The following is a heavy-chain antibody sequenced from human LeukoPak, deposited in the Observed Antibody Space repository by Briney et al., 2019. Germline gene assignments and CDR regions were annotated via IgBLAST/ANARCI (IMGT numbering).Heavy chain of an antibody. V-gene: IGHV3-21*01. Sequence: GGSLRLSCAASGLTFSSYSMNWVRQAPGKGLEWVSSISSRSSSMYYADSVKGRFTISRDNAKNSLYLQMNSLRAEDTAVYYCVREITGEAFDIWGQGTMVTVSS. CDR3: VREITGEAFDI. CDR2: ISSRSSSM. D-gene: IGHD7-27*01. CDR1: GLTFSSYS. J-gene: IGHJ3*02.